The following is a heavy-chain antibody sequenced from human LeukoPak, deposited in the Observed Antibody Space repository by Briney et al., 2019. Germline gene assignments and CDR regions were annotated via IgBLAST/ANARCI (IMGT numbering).Heavy chain of an antibody. CDR3: AKRGVVIRVILVGFHKEAYYFDS. D-gene: IGHD3-22*01. CDR1: GITLSNYG. J-gene: IGHJ4*02. CDR2: ISGSGGST. V-gene: IGHV3-23*01. Sequence: GGSLRLSCAVSGITLSNYGMSWVRQAPGKGLEWVAGISGSGGSTNYADSVKGRFTISRDNRKNTLYLQMNSLKAEDTAVYFCAKRGVVIRVILVGFHKEAYYFDSWGQGALVTVSS.